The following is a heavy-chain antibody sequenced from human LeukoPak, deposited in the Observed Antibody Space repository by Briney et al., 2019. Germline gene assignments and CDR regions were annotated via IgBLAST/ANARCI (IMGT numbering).Heavy chain of an antibody. CDR1: GASISSFY. CDR3: VKLQPNTGQWAFDI. V-gene: IGHV4-59*01. Sequence: PSETLSLTCTVSGASISSFYWSWVRQPPGEGLEWIGYISNGGSTSYNPSLKSRVTISVDTSQSQLSLKVNSVTAADTAVYYCVKLQPNTGQWAFDIWGQGTMVSVSS. J-gene: IGHJ3*02. CDR2: ISNGGST. D-gene: IGHD1-1*01.